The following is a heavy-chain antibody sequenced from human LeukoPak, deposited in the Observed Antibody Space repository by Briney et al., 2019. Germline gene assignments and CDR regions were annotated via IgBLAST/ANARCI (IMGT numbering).Heavy chain of an antibody. V-gene: IGHV3-23*01. CDR3: ATPHYDILTGYYSFDY. CDR1: GFTFSSYA. J-gene: IGHJ4*02. CDR2: ISGSGGST. Sequence: GGSLGLSCAASGFTFSSYAMSWVRQAPGKGLEWVSAISGSGGSTYYADSVKGRFTISRDNSKNTLYLQMNSLRAGDTAVYYCATPHYDILTGYYSFDYWGQGTLVTVSS. D-gene: IGHD3-9*01.